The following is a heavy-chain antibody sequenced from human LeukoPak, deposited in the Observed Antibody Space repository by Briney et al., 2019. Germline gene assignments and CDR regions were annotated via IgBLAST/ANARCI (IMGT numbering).Heavy chain of an antibody. Sequence: KSSETLSLTCTVSGGSISSYYWSWIRQPPGKGLEWIGYIYYSGSTNYNPSFKSRVTISVDTSKNQFSLKLSSVTAADTAVYYCARAMSVGGYGLDYWGQGTLVTVSS. CDR3: ARAMSVGGYGLDY. D-gene: IGHD3-22*01. V-gene: IGHV4-59*01. CDR2: IYYSGST. CDR1: GGSISSYY. J-gene: IGHJ4*02.